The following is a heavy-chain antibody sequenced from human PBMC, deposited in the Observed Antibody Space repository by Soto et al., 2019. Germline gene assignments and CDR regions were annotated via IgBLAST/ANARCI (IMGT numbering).Heavy chain of an antibody. D-gene: IGHD3-3*01. V-gene: IGHV1-18*01. CDR2: ISANNGNT. J-gene: IGHJ4*02. CDR3: ARDRVTIFGVVKILDY. CDR1: GYTFTGYG. Sequence: QVQLVQSGVEVKKPGASVKVSCKASGYTFTGYGISWVRQAPGQGPEWMGWISANNGNTNYAQNVQDRVTLTTDTPTSTAYMELRTLRSDDTAIYYCARDRVTIFGVVKILDYWGQGTLVSVSS.